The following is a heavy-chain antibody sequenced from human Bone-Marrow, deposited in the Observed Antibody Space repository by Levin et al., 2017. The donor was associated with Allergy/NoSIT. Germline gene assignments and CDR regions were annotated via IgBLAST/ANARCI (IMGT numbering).Heavy chain of an antibody. D-gene: IGHD5-12*01. J-gene: IGHJ5*02. Sequence: ASVKVSCKASGYTFTSFDIKWVRQATGQGLEWMGWMNPKSGDIGYAQKFEGRVTMTRNTSISTAYMELGSLTSEDTAVYYCARGWGYSEFEYHGDFWGQAWGQGTLVTVSS. CDR2: MNPKSGDI. V-gene: IGHV1-8*01. CDR3: ARGWGYSEFEYHGDFWGQA. CDR1: GYTFTSFD.